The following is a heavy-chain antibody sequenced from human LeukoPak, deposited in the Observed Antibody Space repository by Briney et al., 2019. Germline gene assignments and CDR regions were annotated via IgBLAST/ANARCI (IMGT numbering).Heavy chain of an antibody. Sequence: GGSLRLSCAASGFTFSSYAMSWVRQAPGKGLEWVSAISGSGGSTYYADSVKGRFTISRDNSKNTLYLQINSLRAEDTAVYYCANRYGDYNPVDYWGQGTLVTVSS. CDR3: ANRYGDYNPVDY. CDR2: ISGSGGST. CDR1: GFTFSSYA. D-gene: IGHD4-17*01. J-gene: IGHJ4*02. V-gene: IGHV3-23*01.